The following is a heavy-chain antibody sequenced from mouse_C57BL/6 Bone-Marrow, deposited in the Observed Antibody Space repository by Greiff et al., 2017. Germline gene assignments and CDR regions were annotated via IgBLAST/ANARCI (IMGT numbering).Heavy chain of an antibody. CDR3: AREEDYDAYFDV. D-gene: IGHD2-4*01. V-gene: IGHV1-54*01. CDR1: GYAFTNYL. CDR2: INPGSGGT. J-gene: IGHJ1*03. Sequence: QVQLQQSGAELVRPGTSVKVSCKASGYAFTNYLIEWVKQRPGQGLEWIGVINPGSGGTNYNEKFKGKATLTADKSSSTAYMQLSSLTSEDSAVYFCAREEDYDAYFDVWGTGTTVTVSS.